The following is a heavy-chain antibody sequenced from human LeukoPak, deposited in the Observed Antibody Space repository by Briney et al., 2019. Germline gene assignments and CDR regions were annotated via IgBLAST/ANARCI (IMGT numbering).Heavy chain of an antibody. CDR1: GFTFDDYA. Sequence: GGSLRLSCAASGFTFDDYAMHWVRQAPGKGLEWVSGISWNSGSIGYADSVKGRFTISRDNAKNSLYLQMNSLRAEDTALYYCAKAKKNYYGSGSYTFDYWGQGTLVTVSS. D-gene: IGHD3-10*01. J-gene: IGHJ4*02. CDR2: ISWNSGSI. V-gene: IGHV3-9*01. CDR3: AKAKKNYYGSGSYTFDY.